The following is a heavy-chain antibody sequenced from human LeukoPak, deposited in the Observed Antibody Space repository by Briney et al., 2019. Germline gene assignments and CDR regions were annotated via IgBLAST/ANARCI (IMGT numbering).Heavy chain of an antibody. Sequence: GGSLGLSCVASGFSFSTQRMHWVRQAPGKGLVWVSYINIDERITGYADSVKGRFTISRDNGKNTLYLQMNSLSVEDTAIYYCFREGGDWGQGTLVTVSS. J-gene: IGHJ4*02. CDR2: INIDERIT. D-gene: IGHD3-10*01. V-gene: IGHV3-74*01. CDR3: FREGGD. CDR1: GFSFSTQR.